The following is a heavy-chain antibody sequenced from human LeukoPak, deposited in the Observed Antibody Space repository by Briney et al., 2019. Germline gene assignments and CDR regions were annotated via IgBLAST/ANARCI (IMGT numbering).Heavy chain of an antibody. CDR3: ARPVMDIVVVDAFDI. CDR1: GFTFSSYE. J-gene: IGHJ3*02. D-gene: IGHD2-15*01. CDR2: ISSSGSTI. V-gene: IGHV3-48*03. Sequence: GGSLRLSCAASGFTFSSYEMNWVRQAPGKGLEWVSYISSSGSTIYYADSVKGRFTISRDNAKNSLYLQMNSLRAEDTAVYYCARPVMDIVVVDAFDIWGQGTMVTVSS.